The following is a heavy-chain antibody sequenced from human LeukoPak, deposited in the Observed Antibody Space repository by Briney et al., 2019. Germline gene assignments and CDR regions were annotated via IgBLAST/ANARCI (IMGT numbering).Heavy chain of an antibody. CDR1: GASITGYY. J-gene: IGHJ4*02. D-gene: IGHD1-1*01. V-gene: IGHV4-4*07. CDR3: ARGRGVKYNSDRIYSFDY. CDR2: IYTTGST. Sequence: SETLSLTCSVSGASITGYYWSWIRQPAGKGLEWIGRIYTTGSTNYNPSLKSRVTISVDTSKNQFSLKLSSVTAADTAVYYCARGRGVKYNSDRIYSFDYWGQGTLVTVSS.